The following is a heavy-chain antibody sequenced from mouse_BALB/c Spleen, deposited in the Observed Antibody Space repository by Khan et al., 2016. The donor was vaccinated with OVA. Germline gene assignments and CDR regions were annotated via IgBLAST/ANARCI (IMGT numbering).Heavy chain of an antibody. J-gene: IGHJ2*02. Sequence: VQLKESGPGLVKPSQSLSLTCTVTGYSITSGYAWNWIRQFPGNKLEWMGYISYSGVTSYNPSLKSRISITRDTSKNQFFLQLNSLTTEDTATYYCARDSYDGCYMDYWGQGTSLTVSS. CDR2: ISYSGVT. CDR1: GYSITSGYA. CDR3: ARDSYDGCYMDY. V-gene: IGHV3-2*02. D-gene: IGHD2-12*01.